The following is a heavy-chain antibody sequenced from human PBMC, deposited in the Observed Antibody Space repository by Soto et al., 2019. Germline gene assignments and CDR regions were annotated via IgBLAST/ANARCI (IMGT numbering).Heavy chain of an antibody. V-gene: IGHV3-7*05. J-gene: IGHJ4*02. CDR3: ARDPFDAIVATIRKGFDY. Sequence: GGSLRLSCAASGFTFSSYWMSWVRQAPGKGLEWVANIRQDGSEKYYVDSVKGRFTISRDNAKNSLYLQMNSLRADDTAVYYCARDPFDAIVATIRKGFDYWGQGTLVTVSS. CDR1: GFTFSSYW. D-gene: IGHD5-12*01. CDR2: IRQDGSEK.